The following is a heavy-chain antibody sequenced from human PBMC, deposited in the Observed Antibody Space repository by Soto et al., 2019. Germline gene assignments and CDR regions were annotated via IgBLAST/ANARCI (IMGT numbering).Heavy chain of an antibody. CDR3: ARDHPQDIVVVPAQSYYFDY. CDR1: GGSFSGYY. D-gene: IGHD2-2*01. V-gene: IGHV4-34*01. CDR2: INHSGST. J-gene: IGHJ4*02. Sequence: SETLSLTCAVYGGSFSGYYWSWIRQPPGKGLEWIGEINHSGSTNYNPSLKSRVTISVDTSKNQFSLKLSSVTAADTAVYYCARDHPQDIVVVPAQSYYFDYWGQGTLVTVSS.